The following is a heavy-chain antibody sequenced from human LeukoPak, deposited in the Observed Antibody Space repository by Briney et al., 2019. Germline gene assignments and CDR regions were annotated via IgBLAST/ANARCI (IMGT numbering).Heavy chain of an antibody. V-gene: IGHV3-21*01. CDR1: GFTFSAYA. D-gene: IGHD3-22*01. Sequence: GGSLRPSCAASGFTFSAYAMNWVRHAPGKGLEWVSSISSSSTYIYYADSVKGRFIISRDNAKNSLYLQMNSLRAEDTAVYHCARDGLYDSSGYHNPDAFDIWGQGTMVTVSS. CDR3: ARDGLYDSSGYHNPDAFDI. CDR2: ISSSSTYI. J-gene: IGHJ3*02.